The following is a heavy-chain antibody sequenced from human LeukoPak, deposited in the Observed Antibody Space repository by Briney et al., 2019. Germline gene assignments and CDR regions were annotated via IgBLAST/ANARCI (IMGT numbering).Heavy chain of an antibody. Sequence: GGSLRLSCAASGFSLGDYWMTWVRQAPGKGLECVGNIKFDGSEIYYRDSVRGRFTISRDNAKNSLYLQMNSLRVEHTGVYYCTRDLHHDFGGWGQGTLVTVSS. D-gene: IGHD3/OR15-3a*01. V-gene: IGHV3-7*01. CDR1: GFSLGDYW. J-gene: IGHJ4*02. CDR3: TRDLHHDFGG. CDR2: IKFDGSEI.